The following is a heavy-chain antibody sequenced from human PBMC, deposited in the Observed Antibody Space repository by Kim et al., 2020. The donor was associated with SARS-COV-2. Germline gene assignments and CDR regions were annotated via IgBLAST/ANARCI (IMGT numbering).Heavy chain of an antibody. CDR3: ARGHHGHSY. CDR2: IHYSGST. CDR1: GASISDFY. Sequence: SETLSLTCTVSGASISDFYWSWIRQPPGQGLECIGYIHYSGSTSYNPSLQNRVTLSVDSSKNQFSLKVTSMTVADTAMYYCARGHHGHSYWGQGTLVTVS. D-gene: IGHD3-3*02. V-gene: IGHV4-59*13. J-gene: IGHJ4*02.